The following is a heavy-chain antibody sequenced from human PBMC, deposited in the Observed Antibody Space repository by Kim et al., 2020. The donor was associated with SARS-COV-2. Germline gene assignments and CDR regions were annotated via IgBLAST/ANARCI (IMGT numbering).Heavy chain of an antibody. J-gene: IGHJ6*02. V-gene: IGHV3-11*06. CDR3: ARFGYSSSWYPPYSYGMDV. Sequence: GRFTISRDNAKNSLYLQMNSLRAEDTAVYYCARFGYSSSWYPPYSYGMDVWGQGTTVTVSS. D-gene: IGHD6-13*01.